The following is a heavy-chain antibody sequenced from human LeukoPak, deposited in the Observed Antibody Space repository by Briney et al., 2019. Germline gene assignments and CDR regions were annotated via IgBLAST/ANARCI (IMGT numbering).Heavy chain of an antibody. J-gene: IGHJ4*02. Sequence: SETLSLTCTVSGGSISSSSYYWGWIRQPPGKGLEWIGSIYYSGSTNYNPSLKSRVTISVDTSKNQFSLKLSSVTAADTAVYYCARGRNYDFWSGYFTYFDYWGQGTLVTVSS. V-gene: IGHV4-39*07. CDR1: GGSISSSSYY. D-gene: IGHD3-3*01. CDR3: ARGRNYDFWSGYFTYFDY. CDR2: IYYSGST.